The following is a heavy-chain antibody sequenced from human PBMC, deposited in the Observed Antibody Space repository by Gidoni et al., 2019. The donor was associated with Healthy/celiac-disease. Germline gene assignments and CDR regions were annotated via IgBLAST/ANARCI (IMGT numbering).Heavy chain of an antibody. V-gene: IGHV3-7*03. D-gene: IGHD5-12*01. CDR1: GFTFSSNW. CDR3: ARAVGRWLQSEDYFDY. Sequence: EVQLVESGGGLVQPGGSLRLSCAASGFTFSSNWMSWFRQAPGKGLEWVANIRQDGSEKYYVDSVKGRFTISRDNATNSLYLQMNSLRAEDTAVYYCARAVGRWLQSEDYFDYWGQGTLVTVSS. CDR2: IRQDGSEK. J-gene: IGHJ4*02.